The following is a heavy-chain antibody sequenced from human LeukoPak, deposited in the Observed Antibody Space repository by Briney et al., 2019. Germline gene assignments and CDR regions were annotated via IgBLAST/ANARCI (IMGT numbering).Heavy chain of an antibody. D-gene: IGHD3-10*01. CDR1: GFTFSSYA. V-gene: IGHV3-30*01. Sequence: GGSLRLSCAASGFTFSSYAMHWVRQAPGKGLEWVAVISYDGGNTYYADSVKGRFTISRDNSKNTLYLQLNSLRAEDTAVYYCASDSTYYYGSGSSGPHYFDYWGQGTLVTVSS. CDR3: ASDSTYYYGSGSSGPHYFDY. J-gene: IGHJ4*02. CDR2: ISYDGGNT.